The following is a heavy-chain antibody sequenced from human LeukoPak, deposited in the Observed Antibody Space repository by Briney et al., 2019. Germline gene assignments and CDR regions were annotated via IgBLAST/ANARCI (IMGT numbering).Heavy chain of an antibody. D-gene: IGHD3-22*01. Sequence: PSETLSLTCAVYGGSFSDYYWSWIRQPPGKGLEWIGEINHSGSTIYNPSLQSRVTISVDTSKNQFSLKLSSVTAADTAVYYCARDRGYDSSGWSFNAFDIWGQGTMVTVSS. CDR3: ARDRGYDSSGWSFNAFDI. CDR2: INHSGST. V-gene: IGHV4-34*01. CDR1: GGSFSDYY. J-gene: IGHJ3*02.